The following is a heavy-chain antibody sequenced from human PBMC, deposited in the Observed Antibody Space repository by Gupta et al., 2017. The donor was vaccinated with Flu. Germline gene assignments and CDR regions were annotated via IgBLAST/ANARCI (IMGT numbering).Heavy chain of an antibody. CDR3: ARNRYSDGSWGGFDP. D-gene: IGHD2-15*01. J-gene: IGHJ5*02. CDR2: VMQVGSEK. Sequence: EVQLVESGGGLVQPGGSLRLSCAASGFTFSNSWRRWVRQAPGKGLEWVANVMQVGSEKYYLDSLKGRFTISRVNAKNSLYLQMNSLRAEDTAGYYCARNRYSDGSWGGFDPWGQGTLVTVSS. V-gene: IGHV3-7*01. CDR1: GFTFSNSW.